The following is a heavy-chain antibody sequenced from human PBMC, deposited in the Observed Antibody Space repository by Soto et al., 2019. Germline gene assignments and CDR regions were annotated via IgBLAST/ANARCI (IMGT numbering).Heavy chain of an antibody. CDR2: IYYSGST. CDR1: GGSISSGGYY. V-gene: IGHV4-31*03. D-gene: IGHD2-15*01. CDR3: ARDQALYCSGGSCYSGQSTEYYYYGMDV. J-gene: IGHJ6*02. Sequence: SETLSLTCTVSGGSISSGGYYWSWIRQHPGKGLEWIGYIYYSGSTYYNPSLKSRVTISVDTSKNQFSLKLSSVTAADTAVYYCARDQALYCSGGSCYSGQSTEYYYYGMDVWGQGTTVTVSS.